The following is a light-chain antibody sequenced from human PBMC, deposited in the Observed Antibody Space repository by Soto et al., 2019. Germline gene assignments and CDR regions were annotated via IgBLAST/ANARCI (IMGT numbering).Light chain of an antibody. CDR3: YSAADNNEAV. J-gene: IGLJ2*01. CDR1: VLAKKY. Sequence: SYELTQPSSVSVSPGQTARITCSGDVLAKKYARWFQQKPGQAPVLVIYKDSERPSGIPERFSGSSSGTTVTLTISGAHVEDEADYYCYSAADNNEAVFGGGTKVTVL. CDR2: KDS. V-gene: IGLV3-27*01.